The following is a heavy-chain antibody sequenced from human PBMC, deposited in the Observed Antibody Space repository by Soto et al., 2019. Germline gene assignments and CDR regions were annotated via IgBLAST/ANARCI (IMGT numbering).Heavy chain of an antibody. CDR1: GRSISSGGYY. CDR2: IYYSGST. Sequence: SETLSLTCTVSGRSISSGGYYWSWIRQHPGKGLEWIGYIYYSGSTYYNPSLKSRVTISVDTSKNQFSLKLSSVTAADTAVYYCARNGYYYGSGSYYSKWPTNCYYYYMDVWGKGTTVTVSS. J-gene: IGHJ6*03. CDR3: ARNGYYYGSGSYYSKWPTNCYYYYMDV. D-gene: IGHD3-10*01. V-gene: IGHV4-31*03.